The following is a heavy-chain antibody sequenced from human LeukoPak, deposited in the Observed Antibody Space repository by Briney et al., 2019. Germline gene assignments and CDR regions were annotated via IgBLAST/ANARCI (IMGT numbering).Heavy chain of an antibody. CDR2: ITGSGGDA. CDR1: GFTFSNYA. Sequence: PGGSLRLSCAASGFTFSNYAMNWVRQAPGKGLEWVSSITGSGGDAYYADSVKGRFTIPRDNSKNTLDRQMNSLRAEDTAVYYCAKGLKGCSGSSCYYFFDFWGQGALITVSS. J-gene: IGHJ4*02. CDR3: AKGLKGCSGSSCYYFFDF. V-gene: IGHV3-23*01. D-gene: IGHD2-15*01.